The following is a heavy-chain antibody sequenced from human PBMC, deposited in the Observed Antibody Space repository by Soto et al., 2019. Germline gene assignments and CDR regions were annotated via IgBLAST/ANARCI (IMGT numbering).Heavy chain of an antibody. CDR2: ISAHNGNT. CDR3: ARGRYGDY. Sequence: SXXXSCKGSGYIFTTYGITWVRQAPGQGLEWMGWISAHNGNTNYAQKLQGRVTVTRDTSTSTAYMELRNLRSDDTAVYYCARGRYGDYWGQGALVTVSS. CDR1: GYIFTTYG. J-gene: IGHJ4*02. D-gene: IGHD1-1*01. V-gene: IGHV1-18*01.